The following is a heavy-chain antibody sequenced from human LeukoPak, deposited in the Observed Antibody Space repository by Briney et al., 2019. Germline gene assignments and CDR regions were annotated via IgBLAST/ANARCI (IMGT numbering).Heavy chain of an antibody. CDR3: ARGGSSNWAPFDY. Sequence: SETLSLTCAVSGGSISSSNWWSWVRQPPGKGLEWIGEIYHSGSTNYNPSLKSRVTISVGKSRKHFSLKLNSVTAADTAVYYCARGGSSNWAPFDYWGQGTWSPSPQ. CDR1: GGSISSSNW. V-gene: IGHV4-4*02. CDR2: IYHSGST. J-gene: IGHJ4*02. D-gene: IGHD6-13*01.